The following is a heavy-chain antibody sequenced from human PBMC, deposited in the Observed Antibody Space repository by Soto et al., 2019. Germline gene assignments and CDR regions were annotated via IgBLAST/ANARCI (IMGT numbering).Heavy chain of an antibody. CDR2: INHSGST. CDR3: ARDKITGLFDY. CDR1: GYSISSSNW. J-gene: IGHJ4*02. V-gene: IGHV4-28*03. Sequence: SETLSLTCAVSGYSISSSNWWGWIRQPPGKGLEWIGYINHSGSTNYNPSLKSRVTISVDTSKNQFSLKLTSVTAADTAVYYCARDKITGLFDYWGQGTLVTVS. D-gene: IGHD2-8*02.